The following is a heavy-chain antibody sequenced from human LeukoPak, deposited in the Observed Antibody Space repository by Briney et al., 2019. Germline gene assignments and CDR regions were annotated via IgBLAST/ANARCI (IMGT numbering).Heavy chain of an antibody. CDR2: IIPIFGTT. J-gene: IGHJ4*02. D-gene: IGHD1-26*01. V-gene: IGHV1-69*01. Sequence: GSSVKVSCKASGGTFSSYAISWVRQAPGQGLEWMGGIIPIFGTTNYAQKFQGRVTITADESTSTAYMELSSLRSEDTAVYYCAASGSYYGAHFDYWGQGTLVTVSS. CDR3: AASGSYYGAHFDY. CDR1: GGTFSSYA.